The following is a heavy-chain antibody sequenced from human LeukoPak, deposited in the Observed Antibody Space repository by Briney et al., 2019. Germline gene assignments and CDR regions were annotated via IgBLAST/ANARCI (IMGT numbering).Heavy chain of an antibody. CDR3: AREKDYYDSSGADY. CDR1: GFTFSSYS. V-gene: IGHV3-21*01. Sequence: GGSLRLACAASGFTFSSYSMNWVRQAPGKGLEWVSSISSSSSYIYYAGSVKGRFTISRDNAKNSLYLQMNSLRAEDTAVYYCAREKDYYDSSGADYWGQGTLVTVSS. CDR2: ISSSSSYI. D-gene: IGHD3-22*01. J-gene: IGHJ4*02.